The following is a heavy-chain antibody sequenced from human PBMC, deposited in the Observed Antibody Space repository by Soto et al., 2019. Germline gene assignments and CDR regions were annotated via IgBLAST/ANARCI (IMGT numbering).Heavy chain of an antibody. Sequence: GGSLRLSCAASGFTFDDYAMHWVRQAPGKGLEWVSGISWNSGSIGYADSVKGRFTISRDNAKNSLYLQMNSLRAEDTALYYCTTSRGGFYYYGMDVWGQGTTVTVSS. D-gene: IGHD2-15*01. CDR3: TTSRGGFYYYGMDV. CDR1: GFTFDDYA. CDR2: ISWNSGSI. J-gene: IGHJ6*02. V-gene: IGHV3-9*01.